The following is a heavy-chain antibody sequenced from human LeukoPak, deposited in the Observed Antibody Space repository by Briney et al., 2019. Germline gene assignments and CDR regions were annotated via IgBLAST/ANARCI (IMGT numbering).Heavy chain of an antibody. J-gene: IGHJ4*02. CDR3: ARSGYYGSGSYYXGNXDY. V-gene: IGHV4-34*01. Sequence: SETLSLTCAVYGGSFSGYYWSWIRQPPGKGLEWIGEINHSGSTNYNPSLKSRVTISVDTSKNQFSLKLSSVIAADTAVYYCARSGYYGSGSYYXGNXDYXXXGTLVTVXS. D-gene: IGHD3-10*01. CDR2: INHSGST. CDR1: GGSFSGYY.